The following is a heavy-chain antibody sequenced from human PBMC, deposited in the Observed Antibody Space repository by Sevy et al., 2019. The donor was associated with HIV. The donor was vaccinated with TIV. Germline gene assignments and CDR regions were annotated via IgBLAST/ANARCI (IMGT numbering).Heavy chain of an antibody. CDR3: AKGTSGSYYVRWFDP. Sequence: GGSLRLSCAASGFTFSSYGMHWVRQAPGKGLEWVAVISYDGSNKYYADSVKGRFTISRDNSKNTLYLQMNSLRAEDTAVYHCAKGTSGSYYVRWFDPWGQGTLVTVSS. J-gene: IGHJ5*02. CDR1: GFTFSSYG. CDR2: ISYDGSNK. D-gene: IGHD1-26*01. V-gene: IGHV3-30*18.